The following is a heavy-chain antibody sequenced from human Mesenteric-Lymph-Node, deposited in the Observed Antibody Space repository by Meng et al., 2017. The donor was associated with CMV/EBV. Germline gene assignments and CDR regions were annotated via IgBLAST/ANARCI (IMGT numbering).Heavy chain of an antibody. J-gene: IGHJ6*02. V-gene: IGHV4-61*01. CDR1: GGSVSSPTYY. Sequence: SETLSLTCTVSGGSVSSPTYYWSWIRQTPGKGLEWIASIQYGGSTDSNSSLRGRVSISVDTSKNQFSLRLSSVTAADTAVYLCARDYFGSGSYFRPGIISNKKTSPYYGLDVWGQGTTVTVSS. CDR2: IQYGGST. D-gene: IGHD3-10*01. CDR3: ARDYFGSGSYFRPGIISNKKTSPYYGLDV.